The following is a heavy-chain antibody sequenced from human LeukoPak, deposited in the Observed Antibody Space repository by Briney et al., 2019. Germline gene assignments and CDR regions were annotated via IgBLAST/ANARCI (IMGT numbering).Heavy chain of an antibody. CDR1: GYTFIGYY. D-gene: IGHD3-16*01. J-gene: IGHJ5*02. CDR3: ERASFWESPINWFDP. Sequence: GASVKVSCKTSGYTFIGYYMHWVRQAPGQGLEWMGWINPKNGGANYAPRFQGRVTMTRDRSISTVYMELTGLTSDDTTVYYCERASFWESPINWFDPWGQGTLVTVSS. CDR2: INPKNGGA. V-gene: IGHV1-2*07.